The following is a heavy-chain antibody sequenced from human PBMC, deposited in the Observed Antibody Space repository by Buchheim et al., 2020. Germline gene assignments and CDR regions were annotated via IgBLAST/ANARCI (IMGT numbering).Heavy chain of an antibody. D-gene: IGHD6-19*01. V-gene: IGHV3-23*04. CDR1: GFSLTTYG. CDR2: INGDAT. CDR3: GKESLSRGWYTIEH. Sequence: DVQLVESGGGLVQPEGSLRLSCAASGFSLTTYGMRWVRQAPGKGLEWVSAINGDATYYADSVKGRFTTSIDRSKNTVYLPVNSLRADDTAVYYCGKESLSRGWYTIEHWGQGTL. J-gene: IGHJ4*02.